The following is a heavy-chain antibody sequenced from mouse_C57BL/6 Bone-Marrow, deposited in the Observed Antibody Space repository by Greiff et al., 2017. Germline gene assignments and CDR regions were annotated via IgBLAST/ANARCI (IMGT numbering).Heavy chain of an antibody. CDR3: ARGGITTVVARRWYFDV. V-gene: IGHV1-52*01. D-gene: IGHD1-1*01. Sequence: QVQLQQPGAELVRPGSSVKLSCKASGYTFTSYWMHWVKQRPIQGLEWIGNIDPSASETHYNQKFKDKATLTVDKSSSTAYMQLSSLTSEDSAVYYCARGGITTVVARRWYFDVWGTGTTVTVSS. CDR2: IDPSASET. CDR1: GYTFTSYW. J-gene: IGHJ1*03.